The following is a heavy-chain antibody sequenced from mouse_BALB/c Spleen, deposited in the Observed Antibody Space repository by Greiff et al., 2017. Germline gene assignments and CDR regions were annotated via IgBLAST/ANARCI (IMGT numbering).Heavy chain of an antibody. J-gene: IGHJ3*01. CDR3: ARGGTGFAY. CDR2: ISSGSSTI. CDR1: GFTFSSFG. Sequence: EVKLVESGGGLVQPGGSRKLSCAASGFTFSSFGMHWVRQAPEKGLEWVAYISSGSSTIYYADTVKGRFTISRDNPKNTLFLQMTSLRSEDTAMYYCARGGTGFAYWGQGTLVTVSA. D-gene: IGHD3-3*01. V-gene: IGHV5-17*02.